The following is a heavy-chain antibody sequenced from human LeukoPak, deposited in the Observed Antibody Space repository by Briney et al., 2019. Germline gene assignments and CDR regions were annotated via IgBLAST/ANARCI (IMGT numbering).Heavy chain of an antibody. CDR3: ARPFGTGWSTHYFDY. CDR1: GFTFSSYA. J-gene: IGHJ4*02. V-gene: IGHV3-72*01. D-gene: IGHD3-16*01. CDR2: IRNKPSSYTT. Sequence: PGGSLRLSCAASGFTFSSYAMSWVRQAPGTGLEWVGRIRNKPSSYTTVYAASVKGRFTISRDDSKNSLYLQMNSLKTEDTAVYYCARPFGTGWSTHYFDYWGQGTLVTVSS.